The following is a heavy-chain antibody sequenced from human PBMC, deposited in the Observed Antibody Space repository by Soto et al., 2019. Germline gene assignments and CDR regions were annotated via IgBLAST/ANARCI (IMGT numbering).Heavy chain of an antibody. V-gene: IGHV1-69*08. CDR3: ARDNYDILTCYFLYFDY. CDR1: GGTFSSYT. CDR2: IIPILGIA. D-gene: IGHD3-9*01. J-gene: IGHJ4*02. Sequence: QVQLVQSGAEVKKPGSSVKVSCKASGGTFSSYTISWVRQAPGQGLEWMGRIIPILGIANYAQKFQGRVTITADKSTSTADMELSSLRSEDTAVYYCARDNYDILTCYFLYFDYWGQGTLVTVSS.